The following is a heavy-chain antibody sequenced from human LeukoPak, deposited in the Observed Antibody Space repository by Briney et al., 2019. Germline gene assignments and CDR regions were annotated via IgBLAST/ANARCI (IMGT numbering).Heavy chain of an antibody. J-gene: IGHJ4*02. CDR3: TGGDFWSGYHDY. D-gene: IGHD3-3*01. CDR1: GFTFGDYA. CDR2: IRSKAYGGTT. Sequence: GGSLRLSCTASGFTFGDYAMSWVRQAPGKGLEWVGFIRSKAYGGTTEYAASVKGRFTISRDDSKSIAYLQMNSLKTEDTAVYYCTGGDFWSGYHDYWGQGTLVTVSS. V-gene: IGHV3-49*04.